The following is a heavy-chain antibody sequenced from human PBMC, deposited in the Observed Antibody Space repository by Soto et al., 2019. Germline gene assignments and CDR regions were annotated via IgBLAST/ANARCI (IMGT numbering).Heavy chain of an antibody. D-gene: IGHD6-19*01. CDR3: AKEGHTSGRCGCFNI. J-gene: IGHJ3*02. Sequence: GGSLRLSCEASGFTLSSSVMHWVRQSPGKRLEWLSVISVDGRNDLHAGAVKGRFTISRDISKNMVYLQMNDLRPDDTAMYFCAKEGHTSGRCGCFNIWGQGTMVTVSS. CDR2: ISVDGRND. V-gene: IGHV3-30*18. CDR1: GFTLSSSV.